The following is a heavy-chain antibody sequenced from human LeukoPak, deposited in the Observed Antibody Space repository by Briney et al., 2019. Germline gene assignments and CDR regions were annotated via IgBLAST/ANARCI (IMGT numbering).Heavy chain of an antibody. D-gene: IGHD6-19*01. J-gene: IGHJ4*02. CDR2: IKQDGSEK. CDR3: ARPGTGYSSGWDQDFDY. V-gene: IGHV3-7*01. CDR1: GFTFSNYW. Sequence: GGSQRLSCAASGFTFSNYWMSWVRQAPGKGLEWVANIKQDGSEKYYVDSVKGRFTISRDNAKNSLYLQMNSLRAEDTAVYYCARPGTGYSSGWDQDFDYWGQGTLVTVSS.